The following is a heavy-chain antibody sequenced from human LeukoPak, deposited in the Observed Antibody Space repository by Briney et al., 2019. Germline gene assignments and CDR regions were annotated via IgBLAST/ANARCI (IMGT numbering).Heavy chain of an antibody. CDR3: ARSEHIVVVTSTPASY. CDR1: GFTFSSYA. Sequence: GRSLRLSCAASGFTFSSYAMHWLRQAPGKGLEWVAVISYDGSNKYYAFSGKGRFTISRANSKNTVFMEMNSLKPTDTYLYYLARSEHIVVVTSTPASYWGQGTLVTVSS. J-gene: IGHJ4*02. V-gene: IGHV3-30-3*01. CDR2: ISYDGSNK. D-gene: IGHD2-21*02.